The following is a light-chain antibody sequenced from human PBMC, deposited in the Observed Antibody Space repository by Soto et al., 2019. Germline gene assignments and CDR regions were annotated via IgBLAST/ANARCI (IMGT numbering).Light chain of an antibody. CDR3: AAWDDSLNGYV. CDR1: SSNIGGNT. J-gene: IGLJ1*01. CDR2: SNN. Sequence: QSVLTQPPSASETPGQRVTISCSGSSSNIGGNTVNWYQQLPGTAPKLLIYSNNERPSGFPDRFSGSKSGTSASLAISGLHSEDEADYYCAAWDDSLNGYVFGTGTKLTVL. V-gene: IGLV1-44*01.